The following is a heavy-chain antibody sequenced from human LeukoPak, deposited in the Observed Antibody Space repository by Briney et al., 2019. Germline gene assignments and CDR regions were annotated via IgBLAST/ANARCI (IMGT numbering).Heavy chain of an antibody. CDR2: IIPIFGTA. D-gene: IGHD3-10*01. CDR1: GGTFSSYA. CDR3: ARDAGAMVRQMDV. J-gene: IGHJ6*04. V-gene: IGHV1-69*06. Sequence: SVKVSCKASGGTFSSYAISWVRQAPGQGLEWMGRIIPIFGTANYAQKFQGRVTITADKSTSTAYMELSSLRSEDTAVYYCARDAGAMVRQMDVWGKGTTVTVSS.